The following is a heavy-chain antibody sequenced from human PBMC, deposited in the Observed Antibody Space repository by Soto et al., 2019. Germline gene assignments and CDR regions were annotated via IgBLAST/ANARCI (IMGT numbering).Heavy chain of an antibody. CDR3: SRGILV. J-gene: IGHJ4*02. Sequence: QVQLQESGPGLVKPSQTLSLTCTVSGGSINSGGYFWSWIRQHTGKGLDWIGCISYGGSTSYNPSLKSRVTISVDTAKNQFSLKLSSVTAADTAVYYCSRGILVWGQGTLITVSS. V-gene: IGHV4-31*03. CDR1: GGSINSGGYF. CDR2: ISYGGST. D-gene: IGHD5-18*01.